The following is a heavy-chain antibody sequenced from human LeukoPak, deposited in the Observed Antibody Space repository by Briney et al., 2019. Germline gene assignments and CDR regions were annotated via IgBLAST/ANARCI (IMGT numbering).Heavy chain of an antibody. J-gene: IGHJ6*03. CDR3: ARRRYDFWSGSTLDYYYYYMDV. CDR1: GYTFTSYG. CDR2: ISAYNGNT. D-gene: IGHD3-3*01. Sequence: ASVKVSFKASGYTFTSYGISWVRQAPGQGLEGMGWISAYNGNTNYAQKLQGRVTMTTDTSTNTAYMELRSLRSDDTAVYYCARRRYDFWSGSTLDYYYYYMDVWGKGTTVTVSS. V-gene: IGHV1-18*01.